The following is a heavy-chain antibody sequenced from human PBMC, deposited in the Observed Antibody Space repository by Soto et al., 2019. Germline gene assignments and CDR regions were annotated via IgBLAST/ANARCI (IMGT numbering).Heavy chain of an antibody. J-gene: IGHJ5*02. D-gene: IGHD5-12*01. CDR1: GFTFSSYG. V-gene: IGHV3-33*01. CDR2: IWYDGSNK. CDR3: ARDLDHSGYVHWFDP. Sequence: GGSLRLSCAASGFTFSSYGMHWVRQAPGKGLEWVAVIWYDGSNKYYADSVKGRFTISRDNSKNTLYLQMNSLRAEDTAVYYCARDLDHSGYVHWFDPWGQGTLVTVSS.